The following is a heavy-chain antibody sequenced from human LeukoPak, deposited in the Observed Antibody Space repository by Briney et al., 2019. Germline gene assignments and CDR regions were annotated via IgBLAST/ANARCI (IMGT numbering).Heavy chain of an antibody. CDR1: GYTFTSYY. J-gene: IGHJ4*02. V-gene: IGHV1-46*01. CDR3: GVSPRNYDSSGYYYWFIGY. Sequence: ASVKVSCKASGYTFTSYYMHWVRQAPGQGLEWMGIINPSGGSTSYAQKFQGRVTMTRDTSTSTVYMELSSPRSEDTAVYYCGVSPRNYDSSGYYYWFIGYWGQGTLVTVSS. D-gene: IGHD3-22*01. CDR2: INPSGGST.